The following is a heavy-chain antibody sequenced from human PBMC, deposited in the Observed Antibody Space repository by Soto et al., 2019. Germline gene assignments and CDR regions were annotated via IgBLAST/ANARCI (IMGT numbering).Heavy chain of an antibody. Sequence: EVQLVESGGGLVQPGGSPRLSCIASGFTLSTYSMTWVRQAPGKGLEWLSYISKSSTTINYADSVKGRFTISRDNAKNSVYLEMSSLRDEDSAVYYCARDPPNFYYYGMDVWGQGPTVTVSS. CDR1: GFTLSTYS. CDR3: ARDPPNFYYYGMDV. CDR2: ISKSSTTI. V-gene: IGHV3-48*02. J-gene: IGHJ6*02.